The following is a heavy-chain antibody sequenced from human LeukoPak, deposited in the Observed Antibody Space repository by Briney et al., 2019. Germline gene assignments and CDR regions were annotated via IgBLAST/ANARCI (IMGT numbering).Heavy chain of an antibody. CDR2: IYYSGST. Sequence: PSATLSLTCTVSGGSISSSCYYCGWLRQPPGKGLEWIGSIYYSGSTYYHPCLKTRVTISVDTSKNQFSLKLSSVTAADTAVYYCARTSGSGDSSGYYYSPDFDYWGQGTLVTVSS. CDR1: GGSISSSCYY. CDR3: ARTSGSGDSSGYYYSPDFDY. V-gene: IGHV4-39*01. D-gene: IGHD3-22*01. J-gene: IGHJ4*02.